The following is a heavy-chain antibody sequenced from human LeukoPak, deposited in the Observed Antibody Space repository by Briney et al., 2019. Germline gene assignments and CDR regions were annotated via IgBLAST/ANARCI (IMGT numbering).Heavy chain of an antibody. J-gene: IGHJ3*02. V-gene: IGHV4-39*01. Sequence: PSEILSLTCTVSGGSISSSSYYWGWIRQPPGKGLEWIGSIYYSGSTYYNPSLKSRVTISVDTSKNQFSLKLSSVTAADMAVYYCARQYDAFDIWGQGTMVTVSS. CDR3: ARQYDAFDI. CDR1: GGSISSSSYY. CDR2: IYYSGST.